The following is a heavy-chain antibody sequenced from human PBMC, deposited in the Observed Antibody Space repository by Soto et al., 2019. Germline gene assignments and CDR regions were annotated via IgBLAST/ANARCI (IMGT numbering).Heavy chain of an antibody. J-gene: IGHJ6*02. CDR1: EFTFNNYA. CDR3: AKVESYDFWGGYDYYDYSHYGMDV. Sequence: HLLESGGGLVQPGGSLRLSCAASEFTFNNYAMTWVRQTPGKGLEWVAGISGPGGRTYYADSVKGRFTISRDNSKNTLFMKMNGLRGEETAVYYCAKVESYDFWGGYDYYDYSHYGMDVWGQGTTVTVSS. CDR2: ISGPGGRT. D-gene: IGHD3-3*01. V-gene: IGHV3-23*01.